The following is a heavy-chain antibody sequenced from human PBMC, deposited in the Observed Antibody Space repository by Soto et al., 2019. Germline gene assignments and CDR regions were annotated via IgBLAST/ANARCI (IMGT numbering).Heavy chain of an antibody. Sequence: SETLSLTCAVSGYSISNGYCWAWIRQSPGKGLEWIGSIDHSGSTDYTPSLKSPVTLSVDTSRKQFSLKLPSVTAADPAIYYCARDEDHIWGGYRSFDNWGQGALVTVSS. D-gene: IGHD3-16*02. V-gene: IGHV4-38-2*02. CDR1: GYSISNGYC. CDR3: ARDEDHIWGGYRSFDN. CDR2: IDHSGST. J-gene: IGHJ4*03.